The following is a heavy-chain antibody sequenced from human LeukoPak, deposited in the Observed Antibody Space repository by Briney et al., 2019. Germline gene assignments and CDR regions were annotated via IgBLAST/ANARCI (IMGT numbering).Heavy chain of an antibody. D-gene: IGHD3-22*01. CDR3: TSPYYYDSSGSTRVGY. V-gene: IGHV3-73*01. J-gene: IGHJ4*02. CDR2: IRSKANSYAT. CDR1: GFTFSGSA. Sequence: GGSLRLSCAASGFTFSGSAMHWVRQASGKGLEWVGRIRSKANSYATAYAASVKGRFTISRDDSKNTAYLQMNSLKTEDTAVYYCTSPYYYDSSGSTRVGYWGQGTLVTVSS.